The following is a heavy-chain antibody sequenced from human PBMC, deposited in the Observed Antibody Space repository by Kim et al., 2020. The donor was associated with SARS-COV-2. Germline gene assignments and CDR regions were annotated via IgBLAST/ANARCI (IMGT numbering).Heavy chain of an antibody. D-gene: IGHD6-19*01. CDR3: ARDRGIAVAGDLNYYYYGMDV. V-gene: IGHV1-69*13. CDR2: IIPIFGTA. J-gene: IGHJ6*02. CDR1: GGTFSSYA. Sequence: SVKVSCKASGGTFSSYAISWVRQAPGQGLEWMGGIIPIFGTANYAQKFQGRVTITADESTSTAYMELSSLRSEDTAVYYCARDRGIAVAGDLNYYYYGMDVWGQGTTVTVSS.